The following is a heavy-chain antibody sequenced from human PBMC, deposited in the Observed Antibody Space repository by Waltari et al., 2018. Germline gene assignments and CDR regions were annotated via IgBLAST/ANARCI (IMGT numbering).Heavy chain of an antibody. Sequence: EVQLVESGGGLVKPGGSLRLSCAASGFTFSSYSMNWVRQAPGKGLEWVSSISSSSYIYYADSVKGRFTISRDNAKNSLYLQMNSLRAEDTAVYYCASEFGGDAFDIWGQGTMVTVSS. CDR1: GFTFSSYS. J-gene: IGHJ3*02. CDR3: ASEFGGDAFDI. V-gene: IGHV3-21*01. D-gene: IGHD3-10*01. CDR2: ISSSSYI.